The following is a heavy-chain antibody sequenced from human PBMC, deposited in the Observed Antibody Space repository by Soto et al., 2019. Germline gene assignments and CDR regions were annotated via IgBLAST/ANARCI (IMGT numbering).Heavy chain of an antibody. J-gene: IGHJ6*02. D-gene: IGHD5-12*01. CDR1: GYSFTSYW. V-gene: IGHV5-51*01. Sequence: GESLKISCKGSGYSFTSYWIGWVRQMRGKGLEWMGIIYPGDSDTRYSPSFQGQVTISADKSISTAYLQWSSLKASDTAMYYCARRGGYSGYDFFHYYGMDVWGQGTTVTVSS. CDR2: IYPGDSDT. CDR3: ARRGGYSGYDFFHYYGMDV.